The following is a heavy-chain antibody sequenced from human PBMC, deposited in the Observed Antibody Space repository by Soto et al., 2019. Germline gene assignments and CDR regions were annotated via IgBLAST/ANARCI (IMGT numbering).Heavy chain of an antibody. CDR1: GGSISNYY. D-gene: IGHD3-9*01. CDR3: TRHSPDFDWLSQFDY. J-gene: IGHJ4*02. CDR2: IFYFGST. Sequence: QVQLQESGPGLVKPSETLSLTCTVSGGSISNYYWSWIRQTPGKGLEWIGYIFYFGSTNYNPALKGRVTLSIDTSTNQLSLKLSSVTAADSAVYYCTRHSPDFDWLSQFDYWGQRTLVTVSS. V-gene: IGHV4-59*08.